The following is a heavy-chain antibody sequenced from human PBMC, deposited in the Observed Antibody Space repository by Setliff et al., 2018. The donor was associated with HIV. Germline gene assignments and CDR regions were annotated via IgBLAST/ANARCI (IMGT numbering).Heavy chain of an antibody. V-gene: IGHV1-69*05. CDR1: GVTFSNYA. CDR2: IIPIFGTA. Sequence: GASVKVSCKASGVTFSNYAISWVRQAPGQGLEWMGGIIPIFGTANYAQKFQGRVTITTDESTSTAYLELRSLRSDDTAVYHCARVGPESLPYTWDDEADTFDIWGQGTTVTVSS. D-gene: IGHD1-1*01. J-gene: IGHJ3*02. CDR3: ARVGPESLPYTWDDEADTFDI.